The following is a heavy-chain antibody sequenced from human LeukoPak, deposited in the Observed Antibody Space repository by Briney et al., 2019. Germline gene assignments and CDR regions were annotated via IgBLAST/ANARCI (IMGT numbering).Heavy chain of an antibody. D-gene: IGHD3-22*01. J-gene: IGHJ5*02. V-gene: IGHV1-18*01. CDR2: ISAYNGNT. CDR1: GYTFTSYG. CDR3: ARVDYDSSGYYTDLNWFDP. Sequence: ASVKVSCKASGYTFTSYGISWVRQAPGQGLEWMGWISAYNGNTNYAQKLQGRVTMTTDASTSTAYMELRSLRSDDTAVYYCARVDYDSSGYYTDLNWFDPWGQGTLVTVSS.